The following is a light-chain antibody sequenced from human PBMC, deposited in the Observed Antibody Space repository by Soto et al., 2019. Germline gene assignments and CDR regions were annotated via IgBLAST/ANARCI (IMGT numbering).Light chain of an antibody. J-gene: IGKJ4*01. CDR2: GAS. V-gene: IGKV1-5*01. CDR3: QQYNSYALT. CDR1: QSVTSR. Sequence: DIQMTQSPSTLSASVGDRVTITCRASQSVTSRLAWSQQKPGKAPKLLIYGASNLESGVPSRFSGSGSGTECTLTISSLQPDDFATYYCQQYNSYALTCGGGTTVEIK.